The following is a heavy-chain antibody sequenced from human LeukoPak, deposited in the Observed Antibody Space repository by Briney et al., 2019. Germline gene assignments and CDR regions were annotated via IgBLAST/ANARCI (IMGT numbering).Heavy chain of an antibody. CDR3: ARDASSGLTSY. CDR2: ISSSSSTI. Sequence: GGSLRLSCAASGFTFSSYSMNWVRQAPGKGLEWVSSISSSSSTIYYADSVKGRFTISRDNAKNSLYLQMNSLRAEDTAVYYCARDASSGLTSYWGQGTLVTVSS. D-gene: IGHD6-19*01. CDR1: GFTFSSYS. J-gene: IGHJ4*02. V-gene: IGHV3-48*04.